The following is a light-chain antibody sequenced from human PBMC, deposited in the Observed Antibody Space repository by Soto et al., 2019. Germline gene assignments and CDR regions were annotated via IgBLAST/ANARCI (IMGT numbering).Light chain of an antibody. J-gene: IGKJ1*01. V-gene: IGKV3-11*01. CDR1: PRVNGY. CDR3: HQRDSWPWT. Sequence: EVVLTQSPATLSLSPGERATLSCGASPRVNGYLAGYQQKPGQPPRLIIYATSTRASGIPARFSGSGSGTDFTLTISSLEPEDFAVYYCHQRDSWPWTFGQGTKVDVK. CDR2: ATS.